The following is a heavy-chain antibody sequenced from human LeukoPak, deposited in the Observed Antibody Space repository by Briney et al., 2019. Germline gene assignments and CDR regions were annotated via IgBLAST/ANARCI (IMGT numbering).Heavy chain of an antibody. D-gene: IGHD1-1*01. CDR3: AKICYNWNDVGVYGMDV. J-gene: IGHJ6*02. Sequence: PGGSLRLSCAASGFTFSSHGMHWVRQAPGRGLEWVAFIRYDGSNKYQADSVKGRFTISRDNSKNTLYLQMNSLRTEDTAVYFCAKICYNWNDVGVYGMDVWGRGTTVTVSS. CDR1: GFTFSSHG. CDR2: IRYDGSNK. V-gene: IGHV3-30*02.